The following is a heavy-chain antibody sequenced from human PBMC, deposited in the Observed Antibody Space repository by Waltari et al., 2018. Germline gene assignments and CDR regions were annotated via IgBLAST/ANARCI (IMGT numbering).Heavy chain of an antibody. J-gene: IGHJ2*01. CDR3: ARDQVMLPVTTRTVYWYFDL. CDR2: IYYSGST. CDR1: GGSISRSSYY. V-gene: IGHV4-39*07. D-gene: IGHD4-17*01. Sequence: QLQLQESGPGLVKPSETLSLTCTVSGGSISRSSYYWGWIRQPPGKGLEWIGSIYYSGSTYYNPSLKSRVTISVDTSKNQFSLKLSSVTAADTAVYYCARDQVMLPVTTRTVYWYFDLWGRGTLVTVSS.